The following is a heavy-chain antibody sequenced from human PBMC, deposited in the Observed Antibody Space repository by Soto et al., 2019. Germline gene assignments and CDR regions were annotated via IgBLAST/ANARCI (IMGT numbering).Heavy chain of an antibody. CDR1: GFTFSSYA. J-gene: IGHJ4*02. CDR2: ISGTGIST. Sequence: PGGSLRLSCAASGFTFSSYAMSWVRQAPGKGLEWVSAISGTGISTYYADSVKGRFTISRDNSRNTLYLQMNSLRAEDTAVYYCAKDFGGYYDSSGYYTQAYYFDYWGQGTLVTVSS. V-gene: IGHV3-23*01. D-gene: IGHD3-22*01. CDR3: AKDFGGYYDSSGYYTQAYYFDY.